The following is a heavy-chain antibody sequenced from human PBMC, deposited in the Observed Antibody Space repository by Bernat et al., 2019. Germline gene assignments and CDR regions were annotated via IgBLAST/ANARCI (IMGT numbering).Heavy chain of an antibody. J-gene: IGHJ3*02. CDR1: GFAFSGYW. CDR3: ARDFSHQYCSGGSCYFADAFDI. V-gene: IGHV3-7*04. Sequence: EVQLVESGGGLVQPGGSLRLSCAASGFAFSGYWMTWVRQAPGKGLEWVANIKLDGSDKYYVDSVKGRFTISRDNAKNSLYLQMNSLRAEDTALYYCARDFSHQYCSGGSCYFADAFDIWGQGTMVTVSS. CDR2: IKLDGSDK. D-gene: IGHD2-15*01.